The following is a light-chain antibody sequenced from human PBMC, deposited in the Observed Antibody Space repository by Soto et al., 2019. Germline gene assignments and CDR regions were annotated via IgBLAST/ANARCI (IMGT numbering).Light chain of an antibody. V-gene: IGKV3-20*01. CDR3: QQYGSSPAWT. Sequence: EIVLTQSPATLSLSPGERATLSCRASQSVSSSYLVWHQQKPGQAPRLLIYGASSRATGIPDRFSGSGSGTDFTLTISRLEPEDFAVYYCQQYGSSPAWTFGQGTKVDIK. CDR1: QSVSSSY. J-gene: IGKJ1*01. CDR2: GAS.